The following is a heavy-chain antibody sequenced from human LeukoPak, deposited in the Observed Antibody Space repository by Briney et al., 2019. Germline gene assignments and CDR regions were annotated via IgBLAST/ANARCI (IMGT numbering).Heavy chain of an antibody. J-gene: IGHJ4*02. CDR3: ARIGIRLDY. CDR2: ISYDGSNK. CDR1: GFTFSSYG. V-gene: IGHV3-30*03. D-gene: IGHD1-26*01. Sequence: GRSLRLSCAASGFTFSSYGMHWVRQAPGKGLEWVAVISYDGSNKYYADSVKGRFTISRDNSKNTLYLQMNSLRAEDTAVYYCARIGIRLDYWGQGTLVTVSS.